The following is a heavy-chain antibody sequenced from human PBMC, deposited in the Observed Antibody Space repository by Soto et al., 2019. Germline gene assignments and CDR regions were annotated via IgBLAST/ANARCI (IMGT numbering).Heavy chain of an antibody. CDR3: AHAGDFDLLSFDH. D-gene: IGHD2-15*01. J-gene: IGHJ4*02. CDR2: IYWDDDK. Sequence: SGPRGEPAQTLTLTCAFSGFSLTTTRMGVAWIRQPPGKALEWPALIYWDDDKRYSPSLKNRLTVSKDTSTNRVVLTITNISPDDTGTYFCAHAGDFDLLSFDHWGPGTLVTVSS. V-gene: IGHV2-5*02. CDR1: GFSLTTTRMG.